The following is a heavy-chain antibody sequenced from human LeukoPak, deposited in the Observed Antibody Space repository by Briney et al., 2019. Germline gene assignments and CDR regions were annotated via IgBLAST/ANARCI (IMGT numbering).Heavy chain of an antibody. CDR1: GFTFRWYA. CDR3: ARGQIYGDYFDY. V-gene: IGHV3-74*01. D-gene: IGHD4-17*01. Sequence: GGSLRHSCSASGFTFRWYAMRWVRQPPGKGLVWVSRINSDGSSTGYADSVEGRFTISRDNAKNTLYLQMNSLRAEDTAVYYCARGQIYGDYFDYWGQGTLVTVSS. CDR2: INSDGSST. J-gene: IGHJ4*02.